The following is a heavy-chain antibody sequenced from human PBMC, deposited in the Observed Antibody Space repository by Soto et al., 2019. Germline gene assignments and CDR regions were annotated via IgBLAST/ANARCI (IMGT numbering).Heavy chain of an antibody. CDR3: ARDNVVVVAATPYYYYYMDV. CDR2: IKQDGSEK. J-gene: IGHJ6*03. CDR1: GFTFSSYW. Sequence: GSLRLSCAASGFTFSSYWMSWVRQAPGKGLEWVANIKQDGSEKYYVDSVKGRFTISRDNAKNSLYLQMNSLRAEDTAVYYCARDNVVVVAATPYYYYYMDVWGKGTTVTVSS. V-gene: IGHV3-7*01. D-gene: IGHD2-15*01.